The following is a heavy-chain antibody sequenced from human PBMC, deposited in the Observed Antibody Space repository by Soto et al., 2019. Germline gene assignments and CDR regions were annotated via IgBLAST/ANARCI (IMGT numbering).Heavy chain of an antibody. Sequence: SETLSLTCTVSGGSISSYYWSWIRQPPGKGLEWIGYIYYSGSTNYNPSLKSRVTISVDTSKNQFSLKLSSVTAADTAVYYCARDRPDEPSYYYYCGMYVWGQGTTVTVSS. J-gene: IGHJ6*02. CDR1: GGSISSYY. CDR3: ARDRPDEPSYYYYCGMYV. CDR2: IYYSGST. V-gene: IGHV4-59*01.